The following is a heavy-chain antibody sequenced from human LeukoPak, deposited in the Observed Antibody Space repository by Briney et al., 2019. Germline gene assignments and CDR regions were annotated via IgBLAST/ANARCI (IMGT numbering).Heavy chain of an antibody. V-gene: IGHV3-23*01. CDR2: IGGSGGST. J-gene: IGHJ6*03. D-gene: IGHD3-9*01. CDR1: GFTFSSFG. CDR3: AKCILTGYYKGYMDV. Sequence: GGSLRLSCAASGFTFSSFGMSWVRQAPGKGLEWVSAIGGSGGSTYSADSVKGRFTISRDNSKNTLYLQMNSLRAEDTAVYYCAKCILTGYYKGYMDVWGKGTTVTISS.